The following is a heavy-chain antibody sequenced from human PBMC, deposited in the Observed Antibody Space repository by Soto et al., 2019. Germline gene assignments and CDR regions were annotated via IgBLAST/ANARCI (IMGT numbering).Heavy chain of an antibody. CDR3: ARHKSNFWRGGPLDP. Sequence: QLQLQESGPGLVKPSETLSLTCTVSGGSISSSSYYWGWIRQPPGKGLEWIGSIYYSGSTYYNPSLKSRVSIAVDTPRNQFSQQLSPVTAADTAVYYCARHKSNFWRGGPLDPWGQGTLVTVSS. V-gene: IGHV4-39*01. CDR2: IYYSGST. CDR1: GGSISSSSYY. J-gene: IGHJ5*02. D-gene: IGHD3-3*01.